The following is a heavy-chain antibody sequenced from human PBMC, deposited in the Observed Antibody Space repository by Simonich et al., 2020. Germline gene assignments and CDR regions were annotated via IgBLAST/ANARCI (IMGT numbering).Heavy chain of an antibody. CDR3: ARFRGRYFDWLFDY. D-gene: IGHD3-9*01. J-gene: IGHJ4*02. V-gene: IGHV3-7*01. Sequence: EVQLVESGGGLVQPGGSLRLSCAASGFTFSSYWMSWVRQAPGEGVGWVANIRQDGRGKYYGDSVKGRFTISIDNAKNSLYLQMNSLRAEDTAVYYCARFRGRYFDWLFDYWGQGTLVTVSS. CDR1: GFTFSSYW. CDR2: IRQDGRGK.